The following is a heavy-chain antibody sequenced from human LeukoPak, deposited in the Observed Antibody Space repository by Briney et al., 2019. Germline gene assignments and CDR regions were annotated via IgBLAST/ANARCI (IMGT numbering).Heavy chain of an antibody. Sequence: GASVKVSCKASGYTFTSYDINWVRQATGQGLEWMGWMNPNSGNTGYAQKSQGRVTMTRNTSISTAYMELSSLRSEDAAVYYCAIMVRGVILRRNYMDVWGKRTTVTVSS. CDR3: AIMVRGVILRRNYMDV. CDR2: MNPNSGNT. J-gene: IGHJ6*03. CDR1: GYTFTSYD. V-gene: IGHV1-8*01. D-gene: IGHD3-10*01.